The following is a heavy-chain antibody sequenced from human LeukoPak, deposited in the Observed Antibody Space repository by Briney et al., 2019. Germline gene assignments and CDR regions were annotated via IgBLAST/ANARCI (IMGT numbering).Heavy chain of an antibody. D-gene: IGHD6-19*01. CDR1: GFTFSSYA. J-gene: IGHJ4*02. CDR2: ISGSGGST. CDR3: AKDRVQQWLVRYFDY. V-gene: IGHV3-23*01. Sequence: GGSLRLSCAASGFTFSSYAMSWVRQAPGKGLEWVSAISGSGGSTYYADSVKGRFTISRDNSKNTLYLQMNSLRAEDTAVYYCAKDRVQQWLVRYFDYWGQGTLVTVSS.